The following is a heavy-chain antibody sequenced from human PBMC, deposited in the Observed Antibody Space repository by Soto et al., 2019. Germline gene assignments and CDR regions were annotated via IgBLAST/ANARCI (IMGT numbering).Heavy chain of an antibody. V-gene: IGHV3-30*18. CDR2: ISYDGSNK. CDR1: GFTFSSYG. CDR3: AKGSYYDFWSGFVGYYYGMDV. Sequence: GGSLRLSCAASGFTFSSYGMHWVRQAPGKGLEWVAVISYDGSNKYYADSVKGRFTISRDNSKNTLYLQMNSLRAEDTAVYYCAKGSYYDFWSGFVGYYYGMDVWGQGTTVTVSS. J-gene: IGHJ6*02. D-gene: IGHD3-3*01.